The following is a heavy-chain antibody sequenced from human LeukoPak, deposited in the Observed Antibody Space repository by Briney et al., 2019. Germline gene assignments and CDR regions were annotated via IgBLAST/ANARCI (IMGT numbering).Heavy chain of an antibody. CDR3: ARHHNTIAVAATHFDY. J-gene: IGHJ4*02. D-gene: IGHD6-19*01. V-gene: IGHV4-39*01. CDR2: IYYSGST. CDR1: GGSISSSSYS. Sequence: SETLSLTCTVSGGSISSSSYSWGWIRQPPWKGLEGIGSIYYSGSTYYNPSLKSRVTISVDTSKNQFSLKLSSVTAADTAVYYCARHHNTIAVAATHFDYWGQGTLVTVSS.